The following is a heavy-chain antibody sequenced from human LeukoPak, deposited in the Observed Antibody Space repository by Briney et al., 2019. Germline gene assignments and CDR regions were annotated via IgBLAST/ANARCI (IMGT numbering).Heavy chain of an antibody. J-gene: IGHJ6*02. CDR3: AKDPQHGYYYYGMDV. CDR2: ISGDGGST. Sequence: PGGSLRLSCAASGFTFDDYAMHWVRQAPGKGLEWVSLISGDGGSTYYADSVKGRFTISRDNSKNSLYLQMNSLRTEDTALYYCAKDPQHGYYYYGMDVWGQGTTVTVSS. CDR1: GFTFDDYA. V-gene: IGHV3-43*02. D-gene: IGHD6-13*01.